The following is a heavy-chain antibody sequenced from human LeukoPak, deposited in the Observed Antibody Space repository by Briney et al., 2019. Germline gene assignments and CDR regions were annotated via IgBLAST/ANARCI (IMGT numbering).Heavy chain of an antibody. CDR2: ISSDGGTK. V-gene: IGHV3-30-3*01. J-gene: IGHJ4*02. CDR3: ARVPGSSGWNYYVDY. CDR1: GFTFSNYT. Sequence: GGSLRLSCAASGFTFSNYTMHWVRQAPGKGLEWLAVISSDGGTKYYADSVQGRFTISRDNAKNSLFLQMNSLRAEDTAVYYCARVPGSSGWNYYVDYWGQGTLVTVSS. D-gene: IGHD6-19*01.